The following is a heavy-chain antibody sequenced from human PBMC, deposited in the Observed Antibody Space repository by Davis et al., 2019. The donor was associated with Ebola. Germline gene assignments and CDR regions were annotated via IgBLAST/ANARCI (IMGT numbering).Heavy chain of an antibody. CDR2: INPSGGST. D-gene: IGHD2-2*01. J-gene: IGHJ6*02. CDR1: GYTFTSYY. V-gene: IGHV1-46*01. Sequence: AASVKVSCKASGYTFTSYYMHWVRQAPGQGLEWMGIINPSGGSTSYAQKFQGRVTMTRDTSTSTVYMELSSLRSEDTAVYYCARVGVVPAAIKSRNYYYYGMDVWGQGTTVTVSS. CDR3: ARVGVVPAAIKSRNYYYYGMDV.